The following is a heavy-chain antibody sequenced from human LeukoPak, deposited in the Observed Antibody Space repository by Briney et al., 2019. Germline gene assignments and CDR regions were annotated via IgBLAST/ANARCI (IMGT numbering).Heavy chain of an antibody. V-gene: IGHV1-69*13. CDR1: GGTFSSYA. Sequence: SVKVSCKASGGTFSSYAMSWVRQAPGQGLEWMGGIIPMLGTRNYAQTFQGRVTITADESTSTAYMELSSLRSEDTAVYYCARDSGSYSFDYWGQGTLVTVSS. CDR3: ARDSGSYSFDY. J-gene: IGHJ4*02. D-gene: IGHD1-26*01. CDR2: IIPMLGTR.